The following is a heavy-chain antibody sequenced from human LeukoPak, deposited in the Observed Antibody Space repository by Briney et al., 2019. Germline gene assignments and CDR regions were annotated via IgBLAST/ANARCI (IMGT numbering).Heavy chain of an antibody. J-gene: IGHJ4*02. CDR1: GYTFTGYY. CDR3: AREFLLPYYDFWSVGY. V-gene: IGHV1-2*02. Sequence: ASVKVSCKASGYTFTGYYMHWVRQAPGQGLEWMGWINPNSGGTNYAQKFQGRVTMTRDTSIGTAYMELSRLRSDDTAVYYCAREFLLPYYDFWSVGYWGQGTLVTVSS. D-gene: IGHD3-3*01. CDR2: INPNSGGT.